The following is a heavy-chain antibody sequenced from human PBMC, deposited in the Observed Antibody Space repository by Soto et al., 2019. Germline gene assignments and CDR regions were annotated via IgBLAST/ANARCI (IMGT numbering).Heavy chain of an antibody. CDR1: GYFLTALS. V-gene: IGHV1-24*01. CDR2: FDREDGET. CDR3: AHGEGIVKSIVYFDS. D-gene: IGHD1-26*01. Sequence: ASVKVSCKVSGYFLTALSIHWVRQAPGKGLEWMGGFDREDGETIYAQKFQGRVTMTEDTSTDAAYMELSSLTSEDTAIYYCAHGEGIVKSIVYFDSWGQGTLVTVS. J-gene: IGHJ4*02.